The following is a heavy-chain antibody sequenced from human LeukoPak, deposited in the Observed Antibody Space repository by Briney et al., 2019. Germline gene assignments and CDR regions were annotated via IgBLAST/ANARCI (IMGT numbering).Heavy chain of an antibody. Sequence: SETLSLTCSVSGGSISSSSYYWGWIRQPPGKGLEWIGSIYYSGSTYYNPSLKSRVTISVDTSKNQFSLKLSSVTAADTAVYYCARGGHGSYYDDDDYHDAFDIWGQGTMVTVSS. CDR3: ARGGHGSYYDDDDYHDAFDI. CDR2: IYYSGST. D-gene: IGHD1-26*01. V-gene: IGHV4-39*07. CDR1: GGSISSSSYY. J-gene: IGHJ3*02.